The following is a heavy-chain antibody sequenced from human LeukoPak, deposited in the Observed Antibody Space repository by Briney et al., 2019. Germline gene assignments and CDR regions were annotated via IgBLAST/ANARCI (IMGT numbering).Heavy chain of an antibody. CDR3: AREGGRAVPGRFGQ. D-gene: IGHD6-13*01. CDR1: GINFRSSG. Sequence: GGSLRLFCAASGINFRSSGMHWVRQAPGKGLEWVTFIQNDGSDKYYAASVKGRFTISRDNSKNTVYLHMASLRADDTALYYCAREGGRAVPGRFGQWGQGTLVTVSS. V-gene: IGHV3-30*02. CDR2: IQNDGSDK. J-gene: IGHJ4*02.